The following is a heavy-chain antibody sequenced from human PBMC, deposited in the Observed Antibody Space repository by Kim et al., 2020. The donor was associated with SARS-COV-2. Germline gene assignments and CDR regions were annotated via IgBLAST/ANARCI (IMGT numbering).Heavy chain of an antibody. Sequence: GGSLRLSCAASGFTFSSYSMNWVRQAPGKGLEWVSSISSSSSYIYYADSVKGRFTISRDNAKNSLYLQMNSLRAEDTAVYYCARDDVDIVVVPAAISLALDVWGQGTTVTVSS. CDR1: GFTFSSYS. J-gene: IGHJ6*02. CDR2: ISSSSSYI. D-gene: IGHD2-2*02. CDR3: ARDDVDIVVVPAAISLALDV. V-gene: IGHV3-21*01.